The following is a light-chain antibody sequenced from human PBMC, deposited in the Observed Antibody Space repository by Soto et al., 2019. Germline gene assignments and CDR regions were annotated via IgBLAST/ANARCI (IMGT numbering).Light chain of an antibody. CDR3: CSYAGSSTPYV. V-gene: IGLV2-23*01. CDR2: EGS. CDR1: SSDVGSYNL. Sequence: QSALTQPASVSGSPGQSITISCTGTSSDVGSYNLVSWYQQHPGKAPKLMIYEGSKRPSGVSNRFSGSKSGNTASLTISGGQAEDEADYYCCSYAGSSTPYVFGTGTKLTVL. J-gene: IGLJ1*01.